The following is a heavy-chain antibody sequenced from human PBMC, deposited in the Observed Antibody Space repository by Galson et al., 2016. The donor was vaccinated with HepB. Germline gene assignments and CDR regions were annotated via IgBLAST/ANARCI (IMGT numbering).Heavy chain of an antibody. CDR1: GGSISSSSYY. CDR2: IYYSGTT. J-gene: IGHJ4*02. CDR3: ARHRAYPQLRRQYYFDY. V-gene: IGHV4-39*01. Sequence: SETLSLTCTVSGGSISSSSYYWDWIRQPPGKGLEWIGSIYYSGTTYYYPSLQSRVTMSVDTSQNQFSLRLTSVTAADTAVYFCARHRAYPQLRRQYYFDYWDQGTLVTVSS. D-gene: IGHD2-2*01.